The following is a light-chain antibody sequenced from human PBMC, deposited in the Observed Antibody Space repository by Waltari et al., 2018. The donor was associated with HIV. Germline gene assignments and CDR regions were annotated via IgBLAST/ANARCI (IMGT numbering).Light chain of an antibody. Sequence: DIQMTQSPSSLSASVGDTVTITCRASQRIDTSLNWYQHKPGQAPQLLIYAAFNLQSGVPSRFTGGGLGTEFTLTINTLQVEDFATYYCQQSYKIQRTFGGGTKLEIK. J-gene: IGKJ4*01. V-gene: IGKV1-39*01. CDR3: QQSYKIQRT. CDR1: QRIDTS. CDR2: AAF.